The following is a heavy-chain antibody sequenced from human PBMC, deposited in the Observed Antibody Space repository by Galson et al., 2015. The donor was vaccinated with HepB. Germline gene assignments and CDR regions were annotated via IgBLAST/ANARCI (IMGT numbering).Heavy chain of an antibody. CDR2: IHHSGST. D-gene: IGHD2-2*01. CDR1: GGSISSDSYY. J-gene: IGHJ4*02. Sequence: SETLSLTCTVSGGSISSDSYYWGWIRQPPGKGLEWIGTIHHSGSTYYNPSLKSRVTISADTSKNQFSLKVSPVTAAETAMYYCARTSFCSTTSCYFSGTYNFDNWGQGTLVTVSS. CDR3: ARTSFCSTTSCYFSGTYNFDN. V-gene: IGHV4-39*01.